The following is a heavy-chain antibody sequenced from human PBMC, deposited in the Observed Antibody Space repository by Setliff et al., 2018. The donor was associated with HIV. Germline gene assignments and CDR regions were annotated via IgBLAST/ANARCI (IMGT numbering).Heavy chain of an antibody. D-gene: IGHD6-13*01. CDR1: GGSISGYH. CDR2: IYTSRGT. Sequence: SETLSLTCTVSGGSISGYHWNWLRQTPGKGLEWVGYIYTSRGTNYNHSLRTRVIISVDTSNQFSLKLSSVTAADAAVYYCARSPSYRSSWEYYFDYWGQGILVTVSS. J-gene: IGHJ4*02. V-gene: IGHV4-4*09. CDR3: ARSPSYRSSWEYYFDY.